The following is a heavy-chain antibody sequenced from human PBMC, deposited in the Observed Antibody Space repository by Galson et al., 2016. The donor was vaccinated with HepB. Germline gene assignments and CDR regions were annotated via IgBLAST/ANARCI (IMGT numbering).Heavy chain of an antibody. CDR3: VRDTWKWGYNYASDASDI. CDR1: GFSVSSNY. D-gene: IGHD5-18*01. CDR2: IHIGGST. Sequence: SLRLSCAASGFSVSSNYMSWVRQTPGKWLEWVSVIHIGGSTYYGDSVKGRVTISRDNSKNTVYLQMNSLRAEDTAVYFCVRDTWKWGYNYASDASDIWGRGTMVTVSS. V-gene: IGHV3-53*01. J-gene: IGHJ3*02.